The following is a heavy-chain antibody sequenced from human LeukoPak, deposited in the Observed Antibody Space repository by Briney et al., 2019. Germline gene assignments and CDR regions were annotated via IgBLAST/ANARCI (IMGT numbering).Heavy chain of an antibody. J-gene: IGHJ6*02. Sequence: PGGSLRLSCTASGFTFGDYAMSWVLQAPGKGLEWVSFIRSKAYGGTTEYAASVKGRFTISRDDSKSTAYLQMNSLKTEDTAVYYCRGDSSGYYSDYGMDVWGQGTTVTVSS. V-gene: IGHV3-49*04. CDR1: GFTFGDYA. CDR2: IRSKAYGGTT. CDR3: RGDSSGYYSDYGMDV. D-gene: IGHD3-22*01.